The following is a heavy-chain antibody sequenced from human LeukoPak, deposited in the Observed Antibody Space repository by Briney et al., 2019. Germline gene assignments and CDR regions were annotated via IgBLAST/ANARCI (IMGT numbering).Heavy chain of an antibody. CDR3: ARGYSRQDYFDY. CDR2: INHSGST. Sequence: PSETLSLTCAVYGGSFSGYYWSWIRQPPGKGLEWIGEINHSGSTNYNPSLKCRVTISVDTSKNQFSLKLSSVTAADTAVYYCARGYSRQDYFDYWGQGTLVTVSS. CDR1: GGSFSGYY. V-gene: IGHV4-34*01. D-gene: IGHD6-13*01. J-gene: IGHJ4*02.